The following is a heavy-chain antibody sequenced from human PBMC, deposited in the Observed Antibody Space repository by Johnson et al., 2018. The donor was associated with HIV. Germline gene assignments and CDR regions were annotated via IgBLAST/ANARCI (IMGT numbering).Heavy chain of an antibody. J-gene: IGHJ3*02. V-gene: IGHV3-7*03. D-gene: IGHD3-10*01. CDR3: ARNKIGRQRFGDAFDI. Sequence: EVQLLESGGGLVQPGGSLRLSCAASGFIFSNYYMNYMTWVRQAPGRGLEWVASIEEDVSEKDYVDSVKGRFTISRDNAKNSLYLQMNSLRAEDTAVYYCARNKIGRQRFGDAFDIWGQGTMVTVSS. CDR1: GFIFSNYY. CDR2: IEEDVSEK.